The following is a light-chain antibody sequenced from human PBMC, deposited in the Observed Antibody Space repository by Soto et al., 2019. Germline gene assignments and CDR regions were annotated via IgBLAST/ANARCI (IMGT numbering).Light chain of an antibody. CDR1: QSISTY. J-gene: IGKJ1*01. CDR2: GAS. Sequence: DIQMTQSPSSLSASVGDRVTITCRASQSISTYLNWYQQKPGRAPKLLIYGASSLQSGVPSRFTGSGSGTDFTLTISSLQPEDFATYHCQQSYSTPWTFGQGTKVEIK. V-gene: IGKV1-39*01. CDR3: QQSYSTPWT.